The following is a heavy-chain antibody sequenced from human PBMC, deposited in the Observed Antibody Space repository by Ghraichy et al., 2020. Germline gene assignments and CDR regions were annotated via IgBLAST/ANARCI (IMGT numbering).Heavy chain of an antibody. CDR3: ARAPGSYSGYAY. J-gene: IGHJ4*02. Sequence: SETLSLTCTVSGGSISSYYWSWIRQPPGKGLEWIGYIYYSGSTNYNPSLKSRVTISVDTSKNQFSLKLSSVTAADTAVYYCARAPGSYSGYAYWGQGTLVTVSS. CDR1: GGSISSYY. V-gene: IGHV4-59*01. D-gene: IGHD5-12*01. CDR2: IYYSGST.